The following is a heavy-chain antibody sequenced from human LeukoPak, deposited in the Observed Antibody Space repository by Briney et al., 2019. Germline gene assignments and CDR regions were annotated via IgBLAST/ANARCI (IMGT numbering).Heavy chain of an antibody. Sequence: HRASVKVSCKASGYTFTSYGISWVRQAPGQGLEWMGWISAYNGNTNYAQKLQGRVTMTTDTSTSTAYMELRSLKSDDTAVYYCARHYYDSSGYYFQHGMDVWGQGTTVTVSS. CDR1: GYTFTSYG. CDR2: ISAYNGNT. J-gene: IGHJ6*02. D-gene: IGHD3-22*01. V-gene: IGHV1-18*01. CDR3: ARHYYDSSGYYFQHGMDV.